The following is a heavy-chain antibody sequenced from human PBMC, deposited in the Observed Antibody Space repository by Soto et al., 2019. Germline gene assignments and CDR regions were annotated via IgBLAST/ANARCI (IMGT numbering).Heavy chain of an antibody. D-gene: IGHD2-15*01. CDR2: IYYSGST. V-gene: IGHV4-39*01. Sequence: TSETLSLTCTVSGGSISSSSYYWGWIRQPPGKGLEWIGSIYYSGSTYYNPSLKSRVTISVDTSKNQFSLKLSSVTAADTAVYYCAVGYCSGGSCYGGPPRLDYWGQGTLVTVSS. CDR3: AVGYCSGGSCYGGPPRLDY. J-gene: IGHJ4*02. CDR1: GGSISSSSYY.